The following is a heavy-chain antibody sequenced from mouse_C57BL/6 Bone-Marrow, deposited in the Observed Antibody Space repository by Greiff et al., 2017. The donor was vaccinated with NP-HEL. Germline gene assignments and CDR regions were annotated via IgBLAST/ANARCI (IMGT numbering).Heavy chain of an antibody. V-gene: IGHV5-4*03. CDR2: ISAGGSYT. CDR3: ARVLTGTFDY. J-gene: IGHJ3*01. D-gene: IGHD4-1*01. Sequence: EVKLMESGGGLVKPGGSLKLSCAASGFTFSSYAMSWVRQTPEKRLEWVGTISAGGSYTYYPENVKGRFTISRDNAKNTLYLQMSHLKSEDKAVDYCARVLTGTFDYWGQGTLVTVSA. CDR1: GFTFSSYA.